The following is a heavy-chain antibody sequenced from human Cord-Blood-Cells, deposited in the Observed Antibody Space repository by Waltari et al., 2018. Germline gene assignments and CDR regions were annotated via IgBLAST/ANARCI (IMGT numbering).Heavy chain of an antibody. V-gene: IGHV1-24*01. D-gene: IGHD1-26*01. CDR3: ATDARPIGGSYYKFAFDI. CDR1: GYTPTELS. CDR2: VDPEDGET. J-gene: IGHJ3*02. Sequence: QVQLVQSGAEVKKPGASVKVSCKVSGYTPTELSMHWVRQAPGKGIEWMGGVDPEDGETIYAQKFEGRVTMTEETSTDTAYMELSSLRSEDTAVYYCATDARPIGGSYYKFAFDIWGQGTMVTVSS.